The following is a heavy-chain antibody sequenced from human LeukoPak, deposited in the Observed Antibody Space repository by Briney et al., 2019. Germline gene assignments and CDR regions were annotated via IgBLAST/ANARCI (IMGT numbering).Heavy chain of an antibody. D-gene: IGHD1-1*01. V-gene: IGHV4-59*01. CDR2: IYYSGST. CDR3: ARAVQLDLPPPLKVYYYMDV. J-gene: IGHJ6*03. CDR1: GGSISSYY. Sequence: SETLSLTCTVSGGSISSYYWSWIRQPPGKGLEWIGNIYYSGSTNYNPSLKSRVTISPDTSKKQFSLKLRSVTAADTAVYYCARAVQLDLPPPLKVYYYMDVWGKGTTVTISS.